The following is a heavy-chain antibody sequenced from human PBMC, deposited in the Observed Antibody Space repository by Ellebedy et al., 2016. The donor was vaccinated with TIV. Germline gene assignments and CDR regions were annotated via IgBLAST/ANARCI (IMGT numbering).Heavy chain of an antibody. V-gene: IGHV1-46*01. Sequence: ASVKVSXXASGYTFTGYYMHWVRQAPGQGLEWMGIINPSGGSTSYAQKFQGRVTMTEDTSTDTAYMELSSLRSEDTAVYYCATAPADYYDSSGKGAFDIWGQGTMVTVSS. CDR1: GYTFTGYY. D-gene: IGHD3-22*01. CDR2: INPSGGST. J-gene: IGHJ3*02. CDR3: ATAPADYYDSSGKGAFDI.